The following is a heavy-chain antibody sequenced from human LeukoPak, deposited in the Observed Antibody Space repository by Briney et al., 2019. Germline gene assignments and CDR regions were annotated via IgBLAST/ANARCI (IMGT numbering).Heavy chain of an antibody. D-gene: IGHD6-6*01. CDR2: ISYDGSNK. J-gene: IGHJ4*02. V-gene: IGHV3-30*03. CDR1: GFTFSSYG. Sequence: GRSLRLSCAASGFTFSSYGMHWVRQAPGKGLEWVAVISYDGSNKYYADSVKGRFTISRDNSKNTLYLQMNSLRAEDTAVYYCTSSSPFDYWGQGTLVTVSS. CDR3: TSSSPFDY.